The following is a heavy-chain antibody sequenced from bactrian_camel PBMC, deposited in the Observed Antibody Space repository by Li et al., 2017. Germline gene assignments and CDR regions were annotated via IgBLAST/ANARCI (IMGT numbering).Heavy chain of an antibody. CDR3: AADAPWYSGACRYNF. Sequence: HVQLVESGGGSAQAGGSLRLSCTASGAIFNSYVLGWHREGEGIAARDSDGNTAYADSVKGRFTISKDNAKNTLYLQMNSLKPGDTAMYYCAADAPWYSGACRYNFLGQGTQVTVS. J-gene: IGHJ4*01. CDR2: RDSDGNT. CDR1: GAIFNSYV. D-gene: IGHD2*01. V-gene: IGHV3S53*01.